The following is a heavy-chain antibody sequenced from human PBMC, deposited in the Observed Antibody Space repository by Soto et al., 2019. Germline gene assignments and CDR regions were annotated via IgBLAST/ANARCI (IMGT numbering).Heavy chain of an antibody. J-gene: IGHJ6*02. Sequence: ASVTVSCKASGYTFTSYGISWVRQAPGQGLEWMGWISAYNGNTNYAQKLQGRVTMTTDTSTSTAYMELGSLRSDDTAVYYCARSFLEWLLPNYYYGMDVWGQGTTVTVSS. CDR2: ISAYNGNT. CDR1: GYTFTSYG. V-gene: IGHV1-18*04. D-gene: IGHD3-3*01. CDR3: ARSFLEWLLPNYYYGMDV.